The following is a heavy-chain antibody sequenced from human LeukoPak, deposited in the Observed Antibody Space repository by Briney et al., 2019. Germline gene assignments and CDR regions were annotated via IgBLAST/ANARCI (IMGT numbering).Heavy chain of an antibody. CDR1: GGSISSSSYY. CDR2: IYYSGST. CDR3: ARHSTTGTPNDAFDI. D-gene: IGHD1-1*01. Sequence: SETLSLTCTVSGGSISSSSYYWGWIRQPPGKGLEWIGSIYYSGSTYYNPSLKSRVTISVDTSKNQFSLKLSSVTAADTAVYYCARHSTTGTPNDAFDIWGQGTMVTVSP. V-gene: IGHV4-39*01. J-gene: IGHJ3*02.